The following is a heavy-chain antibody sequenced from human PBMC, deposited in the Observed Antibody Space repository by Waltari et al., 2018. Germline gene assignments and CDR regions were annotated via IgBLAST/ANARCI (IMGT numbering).Heavy chain of an antibody. CDR1: GFTFSNYA. Sequence: EVQLVESGGGLVQPGGSLRLSCAASGFTFSNYAMSWVRQAPGKGLEWVSAMSGSGGSTFYADSVKGQFTISRDNSKNTLYLQMNSLRAEDTAVYYCAKMRGIAVAADFDYWGQGTLVTVSS. D-gene: IGHD6-19*01. J-gene: IGHJ4*02. V-gene: IGHV3-23*04. CDR2: MSGSGGST. CDR3: AKMRGIAVAADFDY.